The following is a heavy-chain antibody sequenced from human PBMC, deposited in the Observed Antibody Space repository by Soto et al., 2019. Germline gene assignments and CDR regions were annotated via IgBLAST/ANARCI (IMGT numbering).Heavy chain of an antibody. Sequence: GGSLRLSCAASGFTFSSYTINWVRQAPGKGLEWVSSISSSGNYIYYADSLKGRFTISRDNSKNSLFLQMNSLRAEDTAVYYCARDPRVPGYFDYWGQGSLVTVSS. CDR2: ISSSGNYI. CDR3: ARDPRVPGYFDY. V-gene: IGHV3-21*01. D-gene: IGHD3-10*01. J-gene: IGHJ4*02. CDR1: GFTFSSYT.